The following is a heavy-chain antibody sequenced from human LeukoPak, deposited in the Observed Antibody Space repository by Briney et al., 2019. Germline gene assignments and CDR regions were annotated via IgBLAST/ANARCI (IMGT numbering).Heavy chain of an antibody. V-gene: IGHV3-38-3*01. CDR1: GFTVSSNE. Sequence: GGSLRLSCAASGFTVSSNEMSWVRQAPGKGLEWVSSISGGSTYYADSRKGRFTISRDNSKNTLYLQMNSLRAEDTAVYFCARGLPLWFGERWGQGTLVTVSS. CDR2: ISGGST. D-gene: IGHD3-10*01. CDR3: ARGLPLWFGER. J-gene: IGHJ4*02.